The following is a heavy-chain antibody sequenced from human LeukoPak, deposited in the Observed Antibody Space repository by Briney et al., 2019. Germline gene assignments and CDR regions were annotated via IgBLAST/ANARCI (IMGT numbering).Heavy chain of an antibody. Sequence: PSETLSLTCTLSVGSLSRYYWSWIRQPAGKGLEWIGRIYTSGSTNYNPSLKSRVTMSVDTSKNQFSLKLSSVTAADTAVYYCAKDSGYSGYALDYWGQGTLVTVLS. CDR2: IYTSGST. D-gene: IGHD5-12*01. CDR3: AKDSGYSGYALDY. CDR1: VGSLSRYY. J-gene: IGHJ4*02. V-gene: IGHV4-4*07.